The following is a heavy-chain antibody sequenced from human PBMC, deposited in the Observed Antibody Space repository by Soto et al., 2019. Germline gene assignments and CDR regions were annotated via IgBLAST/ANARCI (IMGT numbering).Heavy chain of an antibody. V-gene: IGHV4-31*03. D-gene: IGHD3-16*01. J-gene: IGHJ5*02. CDR3: ARVDYGDNWFDP. CDR2: IYYSGST. Sequence: PSETLSLTCTVSGGSISSGGYYWSWIRQHPGKGLEWIGYIYYSGSTYYNPSLKSRVTISVDTSKNQFSLKLSSVTAADTAVYYCARVDYGDNWFDPWGQGTLVTVSS. CDR1: GGSISSGGYY.